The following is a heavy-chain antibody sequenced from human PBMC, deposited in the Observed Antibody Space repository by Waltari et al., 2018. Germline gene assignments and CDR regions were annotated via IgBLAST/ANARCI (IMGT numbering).Heavy chain of an antibody. V-gene: IGHV1-2*06. CDR2: INPNSGGT. J-gene: IGHJ4*02. D-gene: IGHD2-21*01. CDR1: GYTFTGYY. Sequence: QVQLVQSGAEVKKPGASVKVSCKASGYTFTGYYMHWVRQAPGQGLEWMGRINPNSGGTNYAQKFQGRVTMTRDTSISTAYMELSRLRSDDTAVYYCAIVTYCGGDCHGPYYWGQGTLVTVSS. CDR3: AIVTYCGGDCHGPYY.